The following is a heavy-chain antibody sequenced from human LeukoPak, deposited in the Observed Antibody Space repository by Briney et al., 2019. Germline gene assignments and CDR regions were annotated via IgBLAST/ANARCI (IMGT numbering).Heavy chain of an antibody. J-gene: IGHJ4*02. CDR3: GRQNSGKGGIDY. V-gene: IGHV6-1*01. D-gene: IGHD1-26*01. Sequence: SQTLSLTCAITGDSVSSNTVTWIWIRQSPSRGLEWLGRTYHRSKWYSEYAVSVQSRITINPDTSKNQFSLQLNSVTAEDTAVYYCGRQNSGKGGIDYWGQGTLVTVSS. CDR1: GDSVSSNTVT. CDR2: TYHRSKWYS.